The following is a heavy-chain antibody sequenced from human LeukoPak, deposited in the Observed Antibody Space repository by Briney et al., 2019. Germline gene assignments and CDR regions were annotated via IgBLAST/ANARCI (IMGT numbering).Heavy chain of an antibody. CDR3: ARQTDYYGSGSHTYYYYYYMDV. D-gene: IGHD3-10*01. J-gene: IGHJ6*03. CDR1: GGSISSSSYY. V-gene: IGHV4-39*07. CDR2: IYYSGST. Sequence: PSETLSLTCTVSGGSISSSSYYWGWIRQPPGKGLEWIGSIYYSGSTYYNPSLKSRVTISVDTSKNQFSLKLSSVTAADTAVYYCARQTDYYGSGSHTYYYYYYMDVWGKGTTVTVSS.